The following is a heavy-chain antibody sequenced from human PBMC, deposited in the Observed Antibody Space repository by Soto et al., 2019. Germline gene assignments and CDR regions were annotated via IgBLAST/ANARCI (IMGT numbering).Heavy chain of an antibody. Sequence: PGGSLRLSCAASGFTFSNYGMHWVRQAPGKGLEWMAVISYAGSNKYYADSVKGRFTISRDNSKNTLYLQMNNLRAEDTAMYYCAKGMDELVYYFDYWGQGTLVTVSS. D-gene: IGHD1-7*01. J-gene: IGHJ4*02. CDR3: AKGMDELVYYFDY. CDR1: GFTFSNYG. V-gene: IGHV3-30*18. CDR2: ISYAGSNK.